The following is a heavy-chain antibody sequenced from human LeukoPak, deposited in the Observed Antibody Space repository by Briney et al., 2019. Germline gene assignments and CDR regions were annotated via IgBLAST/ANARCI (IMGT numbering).Heavy chain of an antibody. J-gene: IGHJ6*02. CDR3: ARAKSGRTVMDLGEDELYYYYGMDV. D-gene: IGHD4-11*01. Sequence: ASVKVSCKASGGTFSSYAISWVRQAPGQGLEWMGRIIPILGIANYAQKFQGRVTITADKSTSTAYMELSSLRSEDTAVYYCARAKSGRTVMDLGEDELYYYYGMDVWGQGTTVTVSS. CDR1: GGTFSSYA. CDR2: IIPILGIA. V-gene: IGHV1-69*04.